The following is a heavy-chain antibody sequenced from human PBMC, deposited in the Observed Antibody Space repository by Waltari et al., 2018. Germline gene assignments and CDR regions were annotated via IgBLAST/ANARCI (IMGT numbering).Heavy chain of an antibody. J-gene: IGHJ4*02. V-gene: IGHV4-39*07. CDR2: IYYSGGT. Sequence: QLQLQESGPGLVKTSETLSLTCTVTGGSLSSSSSYWGWIRQPQGEGVEVIGRIYYSGGTYDNPSRKCRGTIAVDTAKTQFSLKLSSVTAADTAVYYCASPDSSSGPQSGRYFDYWGQGTLVTVSS. CDR3: ASPDSSSGPQSGRYFDY. D-gene: IGHD6-13*01. CDR1: GGSLSSSSSY.